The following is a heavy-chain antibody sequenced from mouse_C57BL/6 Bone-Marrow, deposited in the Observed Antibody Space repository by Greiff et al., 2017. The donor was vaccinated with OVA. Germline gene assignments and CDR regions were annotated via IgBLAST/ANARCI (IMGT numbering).Heavy chain of an antibody. V-gene: IGHV2-5*01. Sequence: VKLVESGPGLVQPSQSLSITCTVSGFSLTSYGVHWVRQSPGKGLEWLGVIWRGGSTDYNAAFMSRLSITKDNSKSQVFFKMNSLQADDTAIYYCAKRSAYYYGSSLYAMDYWGQGTSVTVSS. CDR2: IWRGGST. J-gene: IGHJ4*01. D-gene: IGHD1-1*01. CDR3: AKRSAYYYGSSLYAMDY. CDR1: GFSLTSYG.